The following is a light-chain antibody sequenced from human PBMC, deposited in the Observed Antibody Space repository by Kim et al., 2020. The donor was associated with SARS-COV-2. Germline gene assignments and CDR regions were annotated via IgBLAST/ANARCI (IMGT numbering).Light chain of an antibody. V-gene: IGKV3-20*01. J-gene: IGKJ2*01. CDR2: AAS. CDR3: QQYGNSPQP. Sequence: PGERATLSCRASQSVNSNFLAWYQQKPGQPPRLLIYAASSRATGIPDRFSGSGSGTDFTLTVSRLEPEDFAVYYCQQYGNSPQPFGQGTKLEIK. CDR1: QSVNSNF.